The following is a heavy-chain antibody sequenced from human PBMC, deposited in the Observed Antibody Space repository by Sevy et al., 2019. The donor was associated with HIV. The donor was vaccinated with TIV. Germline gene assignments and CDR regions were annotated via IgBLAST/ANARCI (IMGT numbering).Heavy chain of an antibody. J-gene: IGHJ3*02. Sequence: SETLSLTCTVSGGSINSDHWNWIRQPPGKGLEWIGYVYCIGGTNYNPSLKNRVTISVDRTKNQFSLKLTSVTAADTAVYYCARRNDFAIWGQGTMVTVSS. V-gene: IGHV4-59*08. CDR1: GGSINSDH. CDR3: ARRNDFAI. CDR2: VYCIGGT.